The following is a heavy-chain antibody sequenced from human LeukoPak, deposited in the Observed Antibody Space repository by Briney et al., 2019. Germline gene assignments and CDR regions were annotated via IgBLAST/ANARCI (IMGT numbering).Heavy chain of an antibody. D-gene: IGHD1-14*01. V-gene: IGHV3-66*01. CDR1: GFTVSSNY. Sequence: GGSLRLSCAASGFTVSSNYMSWVRQAPGKGLEWVSVIYSGGSTYYADSVKGRFTISRDNSKNTLYLQMNSLRAEDTAVYYCARGPPHTGRAFDIWGQGTMVTVSS. CDR3: ARGPPHTGRAFDI. CDR2: IYSGGST. J-gene: IGHJ3*02.